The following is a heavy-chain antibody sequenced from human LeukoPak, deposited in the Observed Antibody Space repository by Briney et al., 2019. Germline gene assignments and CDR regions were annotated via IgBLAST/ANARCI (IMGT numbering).Heavy chain of an antibody. D-gene: IGHD1-1*01. CDR3: ARGGTSTPPAVDY. V-gene: IGHV1-3*01. Sequence: ASVTVSCKASGGTFSSYAISWVRQAPGQRLDWMGWINAGNGNTRYSQKFQGRVTITRDTSASTAYMELSSLRSEDTAVYYCARGGTSTPPAVDYWGQGSLVTVSS. CDR2: INAGNGNT. J-gene: IGHJ4*02. CDR1: GGTFSSYA.